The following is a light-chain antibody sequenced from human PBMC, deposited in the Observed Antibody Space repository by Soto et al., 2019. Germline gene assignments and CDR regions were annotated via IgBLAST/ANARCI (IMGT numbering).Light chain of an antibody. Sequence: QTVVTQPPSASGTPGQRVTISCSGSSSNIGSNYVYWYQQLPGTVPQLLIYRNSERPSGVPDRFSGSKSGTSASQAISGLRSEDEADYYCAAWYDSLSGVVFGGGTKLTVL. CDR2: RNS. CDR3: AAWYDSLSGVV. J-gene: IGLJ2*01. CDR1: SSNIGSNY. V-gene: IGLV1-47*01.